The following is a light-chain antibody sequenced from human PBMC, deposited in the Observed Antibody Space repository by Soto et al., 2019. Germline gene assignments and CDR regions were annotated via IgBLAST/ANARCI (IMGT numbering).Light chain of an antibody. J-gene: IGLJ1*01. CDR1: SSDVGSYNG. CDR3: NSYTLSGTYV. Sequence: QSALTQPPSVSGSPGQSVTISCTGTSSDVGSYNGVSWYQQPPGTAPRLIIYEGSTRPSGVPDRFSGSKSGNTASLTISGLQAEDEADYYCNSYTLSGTYVFGTGTSHRP. V-gene: IGLV2-18*02. CDR2: EGS.